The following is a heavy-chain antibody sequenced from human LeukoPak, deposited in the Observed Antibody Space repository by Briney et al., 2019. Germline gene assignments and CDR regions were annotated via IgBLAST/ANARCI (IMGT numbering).Heavy chain of an antibody. CDR3: ARGGTDYTIISHKVYYYYYMDV. CDR2: IRHDGSNK. Sequence: GGSLRLSCTTSGFIFSNYGMHWVRQAPAKGLEWVAFIRHDGSNKYYADSVKGRFTISRDNAKNSLYLQMNSLRAEDTAVYYCARGGTDYTIISHKVYYYYYMDVWGKGTTVTVSS. V-gene: IGHV3-30*02. CDR1: GFIFSNYG. D-gene: IGHD4-11*01. J-gene: IGHJ6*03.